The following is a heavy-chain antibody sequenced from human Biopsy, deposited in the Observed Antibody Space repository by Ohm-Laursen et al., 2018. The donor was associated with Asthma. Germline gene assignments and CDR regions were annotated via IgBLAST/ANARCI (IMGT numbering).Heavy chain of an antibody. J-gene: IGHJ4*02. D-gene: IGHD1-26*01. Sequence: SLRLSCSASGFTFSNYGMHWVRQAPGKGLDWVAVISFDGSNKNYTDSAKGRFTISRDNSGNTLHLQMNSLRAEDTAVYYCAKDVFPGWELRRGPDYWGQGTLVTVSS. CDR1: GFTFSNYG. V-gene: IGHV3-30*18. CDR3: AKDVFPGWELRRGPDY. CDR2: ISFDGSNK.